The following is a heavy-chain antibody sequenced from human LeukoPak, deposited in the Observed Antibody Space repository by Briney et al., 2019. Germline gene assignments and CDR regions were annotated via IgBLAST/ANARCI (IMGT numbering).Heavy chain of an antibody. J-gene: IGHJ6*02. Sequence: SETLSLTCAVYGGSFSGYYWSWIRQPPGKGLEWIGEINHSGSTNYNPSLKSRVTISVDTSKNQFSLELSSVTAADTAVYYCARDKYCSSTSCYEGAYYYYGMDVWGQGTTVTVSS. CDR3: ARDKYCSSTSCYEGAYYYYGMDV. CDR2: INHSGST. CDR1: GGSFSGYY. D-gene: IGHD2-2*01. V-gene: IGHV4-34*01.